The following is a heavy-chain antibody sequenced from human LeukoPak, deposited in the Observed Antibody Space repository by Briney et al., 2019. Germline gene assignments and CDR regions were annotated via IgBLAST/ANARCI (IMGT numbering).Heavy chain of an antibody. J-gene: IGHJ3*02. Sequence: GGSLRLSCAASGFTFSSYSMNWVRQAPGKGLEWVSSISSSSSYIYYADSVKGRFTISRDNAKNSLYLQMNSLRAEDTAVYYCVRETYQLLYAFDIWGQGTMVTVSS. D-gene: IGHD2-2*01. CDR3: VRETYQLLYAFDI. CDR1: GFTFSSYS. V-gene: IGHV3-21*01. CDR2: ISSSSSYI.